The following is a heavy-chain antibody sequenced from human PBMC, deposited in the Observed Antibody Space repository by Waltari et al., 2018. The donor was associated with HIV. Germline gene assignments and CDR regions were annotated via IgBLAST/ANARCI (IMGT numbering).Heavy chain of an antibody. J-gene: IGHJ4*02. V-gene: IGHV3-23*01. D-gene: IGHD2-21*01. CDR1: GFPFLSYA. CDR2: ISGSGGST. CDR3: AKDNRDPLGTLWY. Sequence: EVQLLESGGGLVQPGGSLILSCEASGFPFLSYAMRWVRQAPGKGLEWVSFISGSGGSTYYADSVKGRFTISRDNSKNTLYLQMNSLRAEDTAVYYCAKDNRDPLGTLWYWGQGTLVTVSS.